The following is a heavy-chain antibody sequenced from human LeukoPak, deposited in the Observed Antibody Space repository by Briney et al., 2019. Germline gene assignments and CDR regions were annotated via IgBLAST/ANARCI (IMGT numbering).Heavy chain of an antibody. CDR1: GFTFSSYS. J-gene: IGHJ4*02. D-gene: IGHD1/OR15-1a*01. V-gene: IGHV3-21*01. CDR3: ARDLIAGTTY. Sequence: PGGSLRLSCAASGFTFSSYSMNWVRQAPGKGLEWVSSISSSGSYVYYADSVKGRFTISRDNAKNSLYLQMSSLRAEDTAVYYCARDLIAGTTYWGQGTLVTVSS. CDR2: ISSSGSYV.